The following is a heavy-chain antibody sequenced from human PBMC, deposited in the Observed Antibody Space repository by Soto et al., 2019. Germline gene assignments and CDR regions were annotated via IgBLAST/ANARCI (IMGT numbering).Heavy chain of an antibody. Sequence: PAETLSLTCTVSGGSVNTNYWTWIRQAPGKGLEWVAAIWSVGSNKYYADSVKGRFTISRDNSKNTLYLQMNSLRAEDTAVYCCAIGRILITMIVVADVAFDIWGQGTMVSVSS. CDR1: GGSVNTNY. J-gene: IGHJ3*02. D-gene: IGHD3-22*01. CDR3: AIGRILITMIVVADVAFDI. CDR2: IWSVGSNK. V-gene: IGHV3-33*08.